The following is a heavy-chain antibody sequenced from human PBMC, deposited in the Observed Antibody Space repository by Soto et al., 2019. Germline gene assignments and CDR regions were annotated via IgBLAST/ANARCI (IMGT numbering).Heavy chain of an antibody. Sequence: PSETLSLTCTVSGGSISSGGYYWSWIRQHPGKGLEWIGYIYYSGSTYYNPSLKSRVTISVDTSKNQFSLKLSSVTAADTAVYYCARVRPTGVVVPAAMPGFDWFDPWGQGTLVTVSS. D-gene: IGHD2-2*01. CDR2: IYYSGST. J-gene: IGHJ5*02. V-gene: IGHV4-31*03. CDR1: GGSISSGGYY. CDR3: ARVRPTGVVVPAAMPGFDWFDP.